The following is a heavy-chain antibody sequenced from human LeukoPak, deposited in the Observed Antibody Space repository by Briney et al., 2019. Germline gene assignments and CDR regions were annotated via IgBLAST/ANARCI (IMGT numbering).Heavy chain of an antibody. J-gene: IGHJ5*02. CDR2: IYYSGST. V-gene: IGHV4-61*08. CDR1: GGSISSGGYY. Sequence: SETLSLTCTVSGGSISSGGYYWSWIRQHPGKGLEWIGYIYYSGSTNYNPSLKSRVTISVDTSKNQFSLKLSSVTAADTAVYYCARHGLYCSSTSCSNWFDPWGQGTLVTVSS. CDR3: ARHGLYCSSTSCSNWFDP. D-gene: IGHD2-2*01.